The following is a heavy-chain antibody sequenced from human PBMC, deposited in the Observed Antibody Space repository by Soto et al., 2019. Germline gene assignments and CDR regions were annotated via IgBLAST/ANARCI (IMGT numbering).Heavy chain of an antibody. CDR1: GFPFISYG. J-gene: IGHJ5*02. V-gene: IGHV3-23*01. CDR2: ITTTGRNT. D-gene: IGHD6-13*01. Sequence: EMQLLESGGGLVQPGGSLRLSCAASGFPFISYGMTWVRQAPGKGLEWVSGITTTGRNTYYAETVKGRFTISRDNSKNVVYLQMKSLRAEDTAVYYCARGATAAGTDWFDAWGQGTLVIVSS. CDR3: ARGATAAGTDWFDA.